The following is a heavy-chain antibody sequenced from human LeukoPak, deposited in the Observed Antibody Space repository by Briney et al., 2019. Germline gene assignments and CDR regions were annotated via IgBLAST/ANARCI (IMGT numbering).Heavy chain of an antibody. CDR2: ISYDGSNK. CDR1: GFTFSSYA. D-gene: IGHD2-2*01. V-gene: IGHV3-30-3*01. J-gene: IGHJ6*02. Sequence: GGSLRLSCAASGFTFSSYAMHWVRQAPGKGLERVAVISYDGSNKYYADSVKGRFTISRDNSKNTLYLQMNSLRAEDTAVYYCARDSYIVVVPAAIQSDYYYGMDVWGQGTTVTVSS. CDR3: ARDSYIVVVPAAIQSDYYYGMDV.